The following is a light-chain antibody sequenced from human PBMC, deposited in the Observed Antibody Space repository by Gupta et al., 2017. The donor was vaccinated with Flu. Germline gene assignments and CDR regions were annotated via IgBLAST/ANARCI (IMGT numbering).Light chain of an antibody. J-gene: IGKJ4*01. V-gene: IGKV1-39*01. CDR3: RQTYSPPLT. CDR2: GAS. CDR1: LPIRTY. Sequence: DIQMTQSPSSLSASVGDRVTISCRASLPIRTYLTWYQQKPGKAPELLIYGASILPGGVPSRFSGVGSGTDFTLTITRLQPADFATYYCRQTYSPPLTFGGGTKVEIK.